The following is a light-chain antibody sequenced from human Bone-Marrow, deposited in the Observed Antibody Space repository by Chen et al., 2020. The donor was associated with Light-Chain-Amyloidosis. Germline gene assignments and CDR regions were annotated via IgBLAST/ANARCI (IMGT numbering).Light chain of an antibody. J-gene: IGKJ2*01. CDR2: EAS. V-gene: IGKV1-39*01. CDR3: QQGDSGSAYT. Sequence: DIQMTQSPPSLSASIGDTVTITCRASHSVDKYLNWYQQKAGKPPTLLIYEASSLQSGVPPRFRGSGAGTDCSRSISNLQPDDFATDYCQQGDSGSAYTFGQGTNLQI. CDR1: HSVDKY.